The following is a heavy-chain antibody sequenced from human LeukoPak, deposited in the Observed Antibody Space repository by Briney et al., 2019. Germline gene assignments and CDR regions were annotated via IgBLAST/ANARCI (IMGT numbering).Heavy chain of an antibody. CDR2: ISWNSGSI. Sequence: PGRSLRLSCAASGFTFDDYAMHWVRQAPGKGLEGVSGISWNSGSIGYADSVKGRFTISRDNAKNSLYLQMNSLRAEDTALYYCAKDKWELPEYYFDYWGQGTLVTVSS. CDR3: AKDKWELPEYYFDY. J-gene: IGHJ4*02. V-gene: IGHV3-9*01. CDR1: GFTFDDYA. D-gene: IGHD1-26*01.